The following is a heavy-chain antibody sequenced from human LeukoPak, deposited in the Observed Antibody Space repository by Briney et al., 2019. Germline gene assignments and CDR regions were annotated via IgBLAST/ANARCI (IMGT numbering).Heavy chain of an antibody. CDR2: IYTSGST. CDR3: ASTYYDSSGYPDYYYYYYYMDV. CDR1: GGSISSGSYY. D-gene: IGHD3-22*01. J-gene: IGHJ6*03. V-gene: IGHV4-61*02. Sequence: SETLSLTCTVSGGSISSGSYYWSWIRQPAGKGLEWIGRIYTSGSTNYNPSLKSRVTISVDTSKNQFSLKLSSVTAADTAVYYCASTYYDSSGYPDYYYYYYYMDVWGKGTTVTISS.